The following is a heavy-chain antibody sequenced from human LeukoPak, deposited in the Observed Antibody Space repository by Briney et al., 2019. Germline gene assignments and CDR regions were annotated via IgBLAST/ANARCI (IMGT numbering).Heavy chain of an antibody. CDR2: MNPNSGNT. V-gene: IGHV1-8*01. J-gene: IGHJ6*03. D-gene: IGHD6-13*01. CDR3: ARIERYYSSSWYDLGDYYYYMDV. Sequence: GASVKVSCKASGYTFTSYDINWVRQATGQGLEWMGWMNPNSGNTGYAQKLQGRVTMTTDTSTSTAYMELRSLRSDDTAVYYCARIERYYSSSWYDLGDYYYYMDVWGKGTTVTVSS. CDR1: GYTFTSYD.